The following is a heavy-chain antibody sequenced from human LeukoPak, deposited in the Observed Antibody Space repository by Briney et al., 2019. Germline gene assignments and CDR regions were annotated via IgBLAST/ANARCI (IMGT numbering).Heavy chain of an antibody. CDR3: AREAYGDYYFDY. CDR1: GGSFSGYY. J-gene: IGHJ4*02. CDR2: INHSGST. V-gene: IGHV4-34*01. D-gene: IGHD4-17*01. Sequence: SETLSLTCAVYGGSFSGYYWSWIRQPPGRGLEWIGEINHSGSTNSNPSLKSRVTISVDTSKNQFSLKLSSVTAADTAVYYCAREAYGDYYFDYWGQGALVTVSS.